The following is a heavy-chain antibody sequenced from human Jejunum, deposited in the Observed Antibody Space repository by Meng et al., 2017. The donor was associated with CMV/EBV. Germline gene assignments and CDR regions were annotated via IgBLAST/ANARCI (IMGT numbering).Heavy chain of an antibody. CDR2: ISANNGDT. CDR1: YTFTIYG. V-gene: IGHV1-18*01. Sequence: YTFTIYGINWMRQTPEQGLEWLGWISANNGDTIYAQRVQGRVTMATDTSTNTAYMELRSLRSDDTAIYYCARTYSYGSGSNNWFDPWGQGTLVTVSS. J-gene: IGHJ5*02. CDR3: ARTYSYGSGSNNWFDP. D-gene: IGHD3-10*01.